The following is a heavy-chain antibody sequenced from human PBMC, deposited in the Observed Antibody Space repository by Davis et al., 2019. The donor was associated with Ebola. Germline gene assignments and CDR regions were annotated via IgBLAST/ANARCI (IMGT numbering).Heavy chain of an antibody. D-gene: IGHD2-21*02. J-gene: IGHJ4*02. CDR2: IIPIFGTA. CDR1: GGTFSSYA. V-gene: IGHV1-69*13. CDR3: ARDLAYCGGDCYFHFDY. Sequence: SVKVSCKASGGTFSSYAISWVRQAPGQGLEWMGGIIPIFGTANYAQKFQGRVTITADESTSTAYMELSSLRSEGTAVYYCARDLAYCGGDCYFHFDYWGQGTLVTVSS.